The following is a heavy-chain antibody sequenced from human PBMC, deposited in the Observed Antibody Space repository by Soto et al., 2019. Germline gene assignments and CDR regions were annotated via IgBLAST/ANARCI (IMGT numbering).Heavy chain of an antibody. CDR1: AFTFSSYA. Sequence: GGSLRLSCAASAFTFSSYAMSWVRQAPGKGLEWVSCISGSGGSTYYGDSVKGRFAISRDDSKNTLYLQMNSLRAEDTAVYYCAKAKGDYPYWYFDLRGRGTLVTVSS. CDR3: AKAKGDYPYWYFDL. V-gene: IGHV3-23*01. J-gene: IGHJ2*01. D-gene: IGHD4-17*01. CDR2: ISGSGGST.